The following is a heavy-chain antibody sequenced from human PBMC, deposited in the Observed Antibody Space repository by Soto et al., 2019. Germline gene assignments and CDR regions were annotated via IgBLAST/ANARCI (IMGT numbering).Heavy chain of an antibody. CDR3: ARGGALVPAAIGANKNWFDP. Sequence: KAXETLSLTCSVYGGSFSGYYWSWIRQPPGKGLEWIGEINHSGSTNYNPSLKSRVTISVDTSKNQFSLKLSSVTAADTAVYYCARGGALVPAAIGANKNWFDPWGQGTMVTVS. V-gene: IGHV4-34*01. J-gene: IGHJ5*02. CDR2: INHSGST. CDR1: GGSFSGYY. D-gene: IGHD2-2*02.